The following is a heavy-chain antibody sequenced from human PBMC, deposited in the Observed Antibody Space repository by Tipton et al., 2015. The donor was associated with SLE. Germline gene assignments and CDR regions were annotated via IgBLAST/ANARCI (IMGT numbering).Heavy chain of an antibody. D-gene: IGHD3-22*01. CDR3: ARGPRYYYDSSGYSYFDY. J-gene: IGHJ4*02. CDR1: GFTFSSYA. Sequence: SLRLSCAASGFTFSSYAMSWVRQAPGKGLEWVSAISGSGGSTYYADSVKGRFTISRDNSKNTLYLQMNSLRAEDTAVYYCARGPRYYYDSSGYSYFDYWGQGTLVTVSS. CDR2: ISGSGGST. V-gene: IGHV3-23*01.